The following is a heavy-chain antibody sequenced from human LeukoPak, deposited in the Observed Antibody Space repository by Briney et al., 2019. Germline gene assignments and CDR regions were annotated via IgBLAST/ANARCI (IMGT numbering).Heavy chain of an antibody. CDR1: GGSISSYY. CDR3: ARGRTIAAAGTPDY. Sequence: PSETLSLTCTVSGGSISSYYWSWLRQSPGKGLEWIGYFYYSGSTNYNPSLKSRVTISVDTSKNQFSLKLSSVTAADTAVYYCARGRTIAAAGTPDYWGQGTLVTVSS. V-gene: IGHV4-59*01. D-gene: IGHD6-13*01. J-gene: IGHJ4*02. CDR2: FYYSGST.